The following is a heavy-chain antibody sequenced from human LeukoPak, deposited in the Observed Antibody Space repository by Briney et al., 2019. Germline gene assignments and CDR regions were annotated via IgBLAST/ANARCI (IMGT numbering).Heavy chain of an antibody. Sequence: SETLSLTCAVYGGSFSGYYWSWIRQPPGKGPEWIGEINHSGSTNYNPSLKSRVTISVDTSKNQFSLKLSSVTAADTAVYYCAFYGDYERDYWGQGTLVTVSS. CDR1: GGSFSGYY. D-gene: IGHD4-17*01. J-gene: IGHJ4*02. CDR3: AFYGDYERDY. V-gene: IGHV4-34*01. CDR2: INHSGST.